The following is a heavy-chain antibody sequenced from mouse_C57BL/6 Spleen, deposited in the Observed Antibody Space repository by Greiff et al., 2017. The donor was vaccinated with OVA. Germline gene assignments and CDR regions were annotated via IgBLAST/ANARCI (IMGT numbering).Heavy chain of an antibody. Sequence: QVQLQQPGAELVRPGSSVKLSCKASGYTFTSYWMHWVKQRPIQGLEWIGNIDPSDSETHYNQKFKDKATLTVDKSSSTAYMQLSSLTSDGSTVYYSASYDGISPAWFAYWGQGTLVTVSA. J-gene: IGHJ3*01. CDR2: IDPSDSET. D-gene: IGHD1-1*01. CDR3: ASYDGISPAWFAY. CDR1: GYTFTSYW. V-gene: IGHV1-52*01.